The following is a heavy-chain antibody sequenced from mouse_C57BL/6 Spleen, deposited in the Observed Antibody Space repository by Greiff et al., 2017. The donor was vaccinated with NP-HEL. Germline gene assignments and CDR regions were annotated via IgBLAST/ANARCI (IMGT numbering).Heavy chain of an antibody. CDR1: GYTFTSYW. J-gene: IGHJ4*01. Sequence: EVKLVESGTVLARPGASVKMSCKTSGYTFTSYWMHWVKQRPGQGLEWIGAIYPGNSDTSYNQKFKGKAKLTAVTSASTAYMELSSLTNEDSAVYYCTIEGTTVVAKAMDYWGQGTSVTVAS. CDR2: IYPGNSDT. CDR3: TIEGTTVVAKAMDY. V-gene: IGHV1-5*01. D-gene: IGHD1-1*01.